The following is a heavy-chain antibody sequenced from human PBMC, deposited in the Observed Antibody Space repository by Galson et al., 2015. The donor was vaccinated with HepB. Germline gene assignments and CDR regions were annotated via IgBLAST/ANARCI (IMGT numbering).Heavy chain of an antibody. Sequence: SVKVSCKVSEYRLTELSIHWVRLAPGKGLEWVGGFNPHEVNTSYAQKFQGRVTMTDDTSTDTTFMEVTSLTSDDTAVYYCATLDPSGSYNYWGQGTLVTVSS. CDR2: FNPHEVNT. CDR1: EYRLTELS. J-gene: IGHJ4*02. V-gene: IGHV1-24*01. CDR3: ATLDPSGSYNY. D-gene: IGHD1-26*01.